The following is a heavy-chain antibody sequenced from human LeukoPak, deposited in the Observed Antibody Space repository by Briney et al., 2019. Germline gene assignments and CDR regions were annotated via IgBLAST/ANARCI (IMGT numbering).Heavy chain of an antibody. J-gene: IGHJ3*02. CDR3: AKAGPWGIAVTNMEAFDI. CDR1: GFTFNIYT. CDR2: ITASGGAT. Sequence: GGSLRLSCAASGFTFNIYTINWVRQAPGKGLEWVSAITASGGATSYADSVKGRFTISRDNSKNALYLQMNNLRGEDTAVYHCAKAGPWGIAVTNMEAFDIWGQGTMVTVSS. D-gene: IGHD6-19*01. V-gene: IGHV3-23*01.